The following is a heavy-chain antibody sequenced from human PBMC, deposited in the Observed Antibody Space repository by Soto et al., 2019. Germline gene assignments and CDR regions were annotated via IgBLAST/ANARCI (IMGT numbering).Heavy chain of an antibody. Sequence: QVQLVESGGGFVQPGKSLRLSCAVSGFTFRTYGMHWVRQAPRKGREWLAFISDDGSTLYYADSLKGRFTISRDNSKNTLHLQMTSLSVEDTAVYYCARDPPDGYYFFDYWGQGTLVTVSS. V-gene: IGHV3-30*03. CDR1: GFTFRTYG. CDR3: ARDPPDGYYFFDY. CDR2: ISDDGSTL. D-gene: IGHD4-17*01. J-gene: IGHJ4*02.